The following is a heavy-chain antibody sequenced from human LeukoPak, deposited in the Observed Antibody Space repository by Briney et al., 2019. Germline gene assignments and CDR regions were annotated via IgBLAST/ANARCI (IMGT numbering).Heavy chain of an antibody. V-gene: IGHV4-39*07. CDR3: VRLDYSNFFDY. CDR1: GDSITNNNCY. CDR2: IYYSGSS. D-gene: IGHD4-11*01. Sequence: PSKTLSLTCTVSGDSITNNNCYWGWVRQPPGKGLEWIASIYYSGSSYYNPSLKSRVTMSVDTSKNQFSLKLSSMTAADTAVYYCVRLDYSNFFDYWGQGNLVTVSS. J-gene: IGHJ4*02.